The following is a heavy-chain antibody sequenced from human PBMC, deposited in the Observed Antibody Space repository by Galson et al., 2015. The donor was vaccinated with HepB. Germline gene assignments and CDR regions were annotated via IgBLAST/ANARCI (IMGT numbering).Heavy chain of an antibody. CDR1: GFTFSDYY. J-gene: IGHJ6*02. Sequence: SLRLSCAASGFTFSDYYMSWIRQAPGTGLEWVSYISSSSSYTNYADSVKGRFTISRDNAKNSLYLQMNSLRAEDTAVYYCARDSTTMIVVVSHYVPDVWGQGTTVTVSS. CDR3: ARDSTTMIVVVSHYVPDV. CDR2: ISSSSSYT. D-gene: IGHD3-22*01. V-gene: IGHV3-11*06.